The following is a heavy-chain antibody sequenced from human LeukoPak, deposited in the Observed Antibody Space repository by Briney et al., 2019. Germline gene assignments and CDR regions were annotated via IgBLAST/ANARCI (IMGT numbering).Heavy chain of an antibody. V-gene: IGHV1-2*02. D-gene: IGHD3-10*01. CDR3: ATGSGTYSPAY. CDR1: GYTFTGQY. CDR2: ITPNSGGT. Sequence: GASVKVSCKASGYTFTGQYLHWVRQAPGQGLEWMGWITPNSGGTNYAQNFQGRVTMTRDTSISTAYMELSRLRSDDTAVYYCATGSGTYSPAYWGQGTLVTVSS. J-gene: IGHJ4*02.